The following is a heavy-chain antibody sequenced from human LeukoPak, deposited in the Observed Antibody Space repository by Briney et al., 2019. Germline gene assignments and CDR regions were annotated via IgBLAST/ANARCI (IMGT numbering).Heavy chain of an antibody. J-gene: IGHJ4*02. V-gene: IGHV3-48*01. Sequence: GGSLRLSCAVSGFTLSSYSMNGVRQAPGKGLEWVSYISSSSSTIYYADSVKGRFTISRDNAKNSLYLPMNSLRAEDTAVYYCARDAAYYYDSSGSEFDYWGQGTLVTVSS. CDR3: ARDAAYYYDSSGSEFDY. CDR2: ISSSSSTI. CDR1: GFTLSSYS. D-gene: IGHD3-22*01.